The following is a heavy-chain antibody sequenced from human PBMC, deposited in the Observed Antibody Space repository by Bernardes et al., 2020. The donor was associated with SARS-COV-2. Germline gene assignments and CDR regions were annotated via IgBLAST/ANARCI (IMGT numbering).Heavy chain of an antibody. CDR3: VKDKGDGSFDY. CDR2: INRDGNDK. D-gene: IGHD3-16*01. Sequence: GGSLRLSCPASRFTFSNSWMSWVRQSPSRGLEWVAKINRDGNDKYYRDSVMGRFTISRDNSKSSLYLQMNSLRVEDTGVYYCVKDKGDGSFDYWGRGTLVTVS. CDR1: RFTFSNSW. J-gene: IGHJ4*02. V-gene: IGHV3-7*03.